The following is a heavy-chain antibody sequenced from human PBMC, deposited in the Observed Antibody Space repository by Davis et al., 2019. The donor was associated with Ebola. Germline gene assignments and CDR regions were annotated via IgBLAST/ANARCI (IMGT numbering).Heavy chain of an antibody. CDR2: IDPKDSYV. V-gene: IGHV5-10-1*04. CDR3: ARSEFAFAPPPDF. J-gene: IGHJ4*02. CDR1: GYRFSSYW. D-gene: IGHD2/OR15-2a*01. Sequence: KVSCKASGYRFSSYWIGWVRQMPGKGLEWLGRIDPKDSYVNYNPSFEGQITISADKSPNTSYLQWNSLEASDSAIYFCARSEFAFAPPPDFWGQGTRVTVSS.